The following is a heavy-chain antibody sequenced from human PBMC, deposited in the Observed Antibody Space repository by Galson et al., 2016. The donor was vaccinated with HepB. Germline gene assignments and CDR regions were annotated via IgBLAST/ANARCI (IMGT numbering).Heavy chain of an antibody. CDR1: GGSVTASPYY. J-gene: IGHJ3*02. CDR3: ARLFASGRKYDAFDI. Sequence: SETLSLTCTVSGGSVTASPYYHAWIRQPPGKGLEWIGTLSYSGSAYYNPSLKSHFTISMAASRNQFSLQLTSVTAADPAVYYCARLFASGRKYDAFDIWGQGTVVTVSS. D-gene: IGHD3-10*01. CDR2: LSYSGSA. V-gene: IGHV4-39*01.